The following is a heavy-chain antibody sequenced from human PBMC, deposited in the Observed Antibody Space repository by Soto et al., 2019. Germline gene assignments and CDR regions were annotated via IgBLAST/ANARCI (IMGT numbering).Heavy chain of an antibody. Sequence: QLQLQESGPGLVKPSETLSLTCTVSGGSISSSSYYWDWIRQPPGKGLEWIVSIYDSGSTSYNPSLKSRFTISVDTSMNQFSLKLSSVTAADTAVYFCATSRPWGELRAGWFDPWGQGTLVTVSS. J-gene: IGHJ5*02. V-gene: IGHV4-39*01. CDR2: IYDSGST. CDR1: GGSISSSSYY. D-gene: IGHD3-16*01. CDR3: ATSRPWGELRAGWFDP.